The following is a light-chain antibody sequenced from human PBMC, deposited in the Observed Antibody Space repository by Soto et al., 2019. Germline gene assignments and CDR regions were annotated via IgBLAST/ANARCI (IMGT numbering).Light chain of an antibody. CDR2: DAS. V-gene: IGKV3-11*01. J-gene: IGKJ2*01. CDR3: QQRSNWPPT. CDR1: QSVSSY. Sequence: EIVLTQSPATLSLSPGDRATLSCRASQSVSSYLAWYQQKPGQAPRLLIYDASNRATGIPARFSGSGSGTDFTLTISSLEPEDFAIYYCQQRSNWPPTFGQGTKLAIK.